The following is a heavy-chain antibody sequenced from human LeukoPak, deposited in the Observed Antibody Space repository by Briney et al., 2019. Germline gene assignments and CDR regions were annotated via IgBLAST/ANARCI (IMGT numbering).Heavy chain of an antibody. CDR2: ISAYNGNT. D-gene: IGHD3-10*01. CDR1: GYTITSYG. Sequence: GASVKVSCKASGYTITSYGISWVRQAPGQGLEWMGWISAYNGNTNYAQRFQGRLTMTTDSSTSTAYMDLKSLRSDDTAMYYCARDLHFGSGIYSLSPFDLWGKGKKVSVFS. CDR3: ARDLHFGSGIYSLSPFDL. J-gene: IGHJ3*01. V-gene: IGHV1-18*01.